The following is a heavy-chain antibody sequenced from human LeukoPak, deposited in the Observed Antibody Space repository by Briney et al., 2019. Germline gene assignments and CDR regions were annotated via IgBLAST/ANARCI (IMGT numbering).Heavy chain of an antibody. D-gene: IGHD5-24*01. CDR2: IYYSGST. Sequence: SETLSLTCTVSGGSISSSSYYWGWIRQPPGKGLGWIGSIYYSGSTYYNPSLKSRLTISVDTSKNQFSLKLSSVTAADTAVYYCARRRDGYPWAYWGQGTLVTVSS. CDR3: ARRRDGYPWAY. J-gene: IGHJ4*02. V-gene: IGHV4-39*01. CDR1: GGSISSSSYY.